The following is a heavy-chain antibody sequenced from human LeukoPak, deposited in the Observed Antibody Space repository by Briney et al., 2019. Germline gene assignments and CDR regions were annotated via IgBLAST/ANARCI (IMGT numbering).Heavy chain of an antibody. J-gene: IGHJ4*02. Sequence: GGSLRLSCAASGFTFSNFAMSWVRQAPGKGLEWVSTISASIGYTYYADSVKGRFTISRDNSKNTPYLQMNSLRAEDTAVYYCAKDYSGSYYNFDYWGQGTLVTVSS. V-gene: IGHV3-23*01. D-gene: IGHD1-26*01. CDR2: ISASIGYT. CDR1: GFTFSNFA. CDR3: AKDYSGSYYNFDY.